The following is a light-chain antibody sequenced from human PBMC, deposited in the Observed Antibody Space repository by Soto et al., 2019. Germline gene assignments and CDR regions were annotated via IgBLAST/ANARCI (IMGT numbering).Light chain of an antibody. CDR3: QQRNSYPIT. V-gene: IGKV1-9*01. CDR2: TAS. CDR1: QGISSY. Sequence: DIQLTQSPSFLSASVGDRVTITCRASQGISSYLAWYQQKPGKAPNLLIHTASTLQSGVPSRFSGSGSGTEFTLTISSLQPEDFETYYCQQRNSYPITCGQGTRLEIK. J-gene: IGKJ5*01.